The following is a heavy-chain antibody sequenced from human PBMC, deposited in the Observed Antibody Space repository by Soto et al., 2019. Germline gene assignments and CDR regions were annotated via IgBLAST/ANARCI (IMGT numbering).Heavy chain of an antibody. D-gene: IGHD2-21*02. Sequence: GSLRLSCAASGFTFNDYWMAWVRQTPGKGLEWLANIKTDGSEEYYLDSVKGRFTVSRDNARNSLYLQMNSLRAEDTALYYCARDSGIRTADYWGQGT. V-gene: IGHV3-7*05. J-gene: IGHJ4*02. CDR3: ARDSGIRTADY. CDR2: IKTDGSEE. CDR1: GFTFNDYW.